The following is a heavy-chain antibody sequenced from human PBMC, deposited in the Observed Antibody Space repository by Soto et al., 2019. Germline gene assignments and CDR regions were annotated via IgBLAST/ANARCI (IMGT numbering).Heavy chain of an antibody. V-gene: IGHV3-9*01. CDR3: AKDTRSWGKDHAFDI. J-gene: IGHJ3*02. Sequence: VQLVESGGGLVQPGRSLRLSCAASGFTFDDYAMHWVRQAPGKGLEWVSGISWNSGSICYADSVKGRFTISRDNAKNSLYLQMNSLRAEDTALYYCAKDTRSWGKDHAFDIWGQGTMVTVSS. CDR2: ISWNSGSI. CDR1: GFTFDDYA. D-gene: IGHD3-16*01.